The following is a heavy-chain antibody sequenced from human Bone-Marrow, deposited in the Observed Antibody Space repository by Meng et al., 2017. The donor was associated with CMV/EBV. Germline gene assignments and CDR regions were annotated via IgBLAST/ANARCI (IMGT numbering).Heavy chain of an antibody. J-gene: IGHJ5*02. Sequence: GESLKISCAASGFTFSSYWMSWVRQAPGKGLEWVSGIATDGATFYTGSVKGRFTISRENGMNSLYLQMNSLRADDTAVYYCARGAPSGFDPWGQGTLVTVSS. V-gene: IGHV3-13*01. CDR3: ARGAPSGFDP. CDR2: IATDGAT. CDR1: GFTFSSYW.